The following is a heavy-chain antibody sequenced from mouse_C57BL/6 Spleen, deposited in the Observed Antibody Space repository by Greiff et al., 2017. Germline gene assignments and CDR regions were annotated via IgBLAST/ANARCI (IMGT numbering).Heavy chain of an antibody. CDR3: TREGGNWRYFDY. D-gene: IGHD4-1*01. J-gene: IGHJ2*01. Sequence: EVQLVESGEGLVKPGGSLKLSCAASGFTFSSYAMSWVRQTPEKRLEWVAYISSGGDYIYYADTVKGRFTISRDNARNTLYLQMSSLKSEDTAMYYCTREGGNWRYFDYWGQGTTLTVSS. V-gene: IGHV5-9-1*02. CDR2: ISSGGDYI. CDR1: GFTFSSYA.